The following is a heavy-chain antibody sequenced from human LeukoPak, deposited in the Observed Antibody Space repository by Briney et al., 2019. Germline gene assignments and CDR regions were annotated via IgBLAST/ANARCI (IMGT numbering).Heavy chain of an antibody. CDR1: GGSFSGYY. D-gene: IGHD4-23*01. CDR3: ARGYYGGNYFDY. J-gene: IGHJ4*02. CDR2: INHSGST. V-gene: IGHV4-34*01. Sequence: SETLSLTCAVYGGSFSGYYWSWIRQPPGKGLECIGEINHSGSTKYNPSLKSRVTISVDTSKNQFSLKLSSVTAADTAVYYCARGYYGGNYFDYWGQGTLVTVSS.